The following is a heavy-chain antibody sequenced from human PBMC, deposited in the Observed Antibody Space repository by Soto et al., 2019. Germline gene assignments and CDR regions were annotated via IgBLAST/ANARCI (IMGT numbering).Heavy chain of an antibody. J-gene: IGHJ4*02. D-gene: IGHD3-10*01. CDR1: GYSFSTYG. CDR2: INDLNGNT. V-gene: IGHV1-18*01. Sequence: QVHLVQSGVEVKKPGASVKVSCKASGYSFSTYGISWVRQAPGQGLEWMGWINDLNGNTNYAQNLQGRVTMTTDTSTSTAYMELRSLGFDDTAMYYCARDLFGEDGAGYFDYWGQGTLVTVSS. CDR3: ARDLFGEDGAGYFDY.